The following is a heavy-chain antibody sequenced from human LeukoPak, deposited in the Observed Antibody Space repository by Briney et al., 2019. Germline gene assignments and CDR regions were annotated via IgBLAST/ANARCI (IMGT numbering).Heavy chain of an antibody. CDR2: FDPEDGET. D-gene: IGHD6-13*01. V-gene: IGHV1-24*01. Sequence: ASVKVSCKVSGYTLTELSMHWVRQAPGKGLEWMGGFDPEDGETIYAQKFQGRVTMTEDTSTDTAYMELSSLRSEDTAVYYCATVFWAPLGAAAGANWFDPWGQGTLVTVSS. J-gene: IGHJ5*02. CDR3: ATVFWAPLGAAAGANWFDP. CDR1: GYTLTELS.